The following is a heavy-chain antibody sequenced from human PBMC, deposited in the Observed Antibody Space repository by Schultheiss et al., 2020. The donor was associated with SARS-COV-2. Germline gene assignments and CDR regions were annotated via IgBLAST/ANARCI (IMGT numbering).Heavy chain of an antibody. D-gene: IGHD5-24*01. CDR1: GYTFTSYD. CDR2: MNPNSGNT. CDR3: ARGMDYYYGMDV. V-gene: IGHV1-8*01. Sequence: ASVKVSCKASGYTFTSYDINWVRQATGQGLEWMGWMNPNSGNTGYAQKFQGRVTMTRNTSISTAYMELSSLRSEDTAVYYCARGMDYYYGMDVWGQGTTVTVSS. J-gene: IGHJ6*02.